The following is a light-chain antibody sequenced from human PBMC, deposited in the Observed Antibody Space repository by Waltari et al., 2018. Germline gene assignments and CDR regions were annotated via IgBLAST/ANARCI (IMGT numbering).Light chain of an antibody. CDR2: EVS. V-gene: IGLV2-23*02. CDR1: SRYAGSSNL. Sequence: QSALTQPASVSGSPGQPLTISCTGTSRYAGSSNLASWYHQPPGKAPKLMIYEVSKRPSGVSNRFSGSKSGNTASLTISGLQAEDEADYYCCSYAGSSSWVFGGGTKLTVL. J-gene: IGLJ3*02. CDR3: CSYAGSSSWV.